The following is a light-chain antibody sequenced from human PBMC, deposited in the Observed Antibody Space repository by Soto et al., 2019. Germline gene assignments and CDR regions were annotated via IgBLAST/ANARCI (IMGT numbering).Light chain of an antibody. J-gene: IGKJ4*01. V-gene: IGKV3-11*01. Sequence: IVFTQSPGTLSLSPGEIATLSCRASQSVSSYLAWYQQKPGQAPRLLIYDASNRATGIPARFSGSGSGTDFTLTISSLEPEDFAVYYCHQRSNWLTFGGGTKVDIK. CDR3: HQRSNWLT. CDR2: DAS. CDR1: QSVSSY.